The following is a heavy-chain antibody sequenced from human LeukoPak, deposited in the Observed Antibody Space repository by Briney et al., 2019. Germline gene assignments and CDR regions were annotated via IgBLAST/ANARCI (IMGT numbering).Heavy chain of an antibody. CDR3: ARGPWGSSSWYDY. J-gene: IGHJ4*02. D-gene: IGHD6-13*01. CDR1: GYSISSGYY. Sequence: KASETLSLTCTVSGYSISSGYYWGWIRPPPGKGLEWIGSIYHSGSTYYNPSLKSRVTISVDTSKNQFSLKLSSVTAADTAVYYCARGPWGSSSWYDYWGQGSLVTVSS. CDR2: IYHSGST. V-gene: IGHV4-38-2*02.